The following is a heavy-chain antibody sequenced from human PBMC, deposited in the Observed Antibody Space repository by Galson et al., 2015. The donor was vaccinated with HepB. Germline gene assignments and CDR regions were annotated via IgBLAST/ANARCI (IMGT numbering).Heavy chain of an antibody. J-gene: IGHJ3*02. D-gene: IGHD3-10*01. V-gene: IGHV3-7*01. CDR1: GFTFSSYW. Sequence: SLRLSCAASGFTFSSYWMSWVRQAPGKGLEWVANIKQDGSEKYYADSVKGRFTISRDNAKNSLYLQMNSLRAEDTAVYYCARGFGPDAFDIWGQGTMVTVSS. CDR3: ARGFGPDAFDI. CDR2: IKQDGSEK.